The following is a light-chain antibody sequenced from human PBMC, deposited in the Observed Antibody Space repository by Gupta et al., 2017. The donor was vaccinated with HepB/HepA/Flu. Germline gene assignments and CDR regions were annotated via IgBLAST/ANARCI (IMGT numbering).Light chain of an antibody. CDR2: WAS. CDR1: QSVLYSSNNMNY. Sequence: DIVMTQSPDSLAVSLRARATSNCKSSQSVLYSSNNMNYLAWYQRKPGQPPKLLIYWASTRESGVPDRFSGSGSGTDFTLTISSLQAEDVAVYYCQQYYSTPWTFGQGTKVEVK. J-gene: IGKJ1*01. CDR3: QQYYSTPWT. V-gene: IGKV4-1*01.